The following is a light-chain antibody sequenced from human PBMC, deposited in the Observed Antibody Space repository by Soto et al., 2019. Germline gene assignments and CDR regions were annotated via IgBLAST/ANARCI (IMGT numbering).Light chain of an antibody. CDR3: QQRSNWPPRIT. CDR1: QSVSNY. V-gene: IGKV3-11*01. Sequence: EVVLIQSPATLSLSPGERASLSCRASQSVSNYLAWYQQKPGQAPRLLIYDASTRATGIPARFSGSGSGTDFTLTISSLEPEDFAVYYCQQRSNWPPRITFGHGTRLEIK. J-gene: IGKJ5*01. CDR2: DAS.